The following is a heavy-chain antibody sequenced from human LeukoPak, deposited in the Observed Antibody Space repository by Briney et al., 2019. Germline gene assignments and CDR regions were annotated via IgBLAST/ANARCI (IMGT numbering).Heavy chain of an antibody. V-gene: IGHV3-53*01. J-gene: IGHJ6*03. CDR2: IYSGGTT. D-gene: IGHD1/OR15-1a*01. Sequence: GGSLRLSCAASGFSVSSNFMSWVRRAPGKGLEWVSVIYSGGTTYYADSVKGRFTISRDNSKNTLSLQMNNLRAEDTAVYCCARDGYGNNYMDVWGKGTTVTVSS. CDR1: GFSVSSNF. CDR3: ARDGYGNNYMDV.